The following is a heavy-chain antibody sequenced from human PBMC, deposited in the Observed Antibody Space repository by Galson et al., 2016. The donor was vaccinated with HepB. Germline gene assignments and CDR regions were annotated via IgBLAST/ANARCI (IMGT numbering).Heavy chain of an antibody. V-gene: IGHV3-74*01. Sequence: SLRLSCAASGFTFSNYWMHWVRQPPGKGLMWVSRIFADGSRAGYADSVKGRFTISRDNAKNSLYLQMNSLRAEDTAVYYCAREYSYGYYYFYGVDVWGQGTTVTVSS. D-gene: IGHD5-18*01. CDR3: AREYSYGYYYFYGVDV. J-gene: IGHJ6*02. CDR1: GFTFSNYW. CDR2: IFADGSRA.